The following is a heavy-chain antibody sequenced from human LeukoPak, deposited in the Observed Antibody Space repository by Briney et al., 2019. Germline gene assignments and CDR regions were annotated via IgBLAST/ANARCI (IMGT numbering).Heavy chain of an antibody. V-gene: IGHV4-61*02. Sequence: SETLSLTCTVSGDSISSANYHWRWIRQPAGKGLEWIGRIYTSGSTNYNPSLKSRVTISVDTSKNQFSLKLSSVTAADTAVYYCARGERPYDFWSGYIDAFDIWGQGTMVTVSS. CDR1: GDSISSANYH. D-gene: IGHD3-3*01. CDR2: IYTSGST. J-gene: IGHJ3*02. CDR3: ARGERPYDFWSGYIDAFDI.